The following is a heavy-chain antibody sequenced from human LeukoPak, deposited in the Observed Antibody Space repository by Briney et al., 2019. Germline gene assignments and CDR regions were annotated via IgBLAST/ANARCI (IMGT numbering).Heavy chain of an antibody. J-gene: IGHJ3*02. CDR3: ARNYYGSGSYSSWGDAFDI. V-gene: IGHV1-2*02. CDR1: GYTFTAYY. D-gene: IGHD3-10*01. CDR2: INPNSGGT. Sequence: ASVKVSCKASGYTFTAYYIHWLRQAPGQGLEWMGWINPNSGGTKYAQKFQGRVTMTRDTSISTAYMELSRLRSDDTAVYYCARNYYGSGSYSSWGDAFDIWGQGTMVTVSS.